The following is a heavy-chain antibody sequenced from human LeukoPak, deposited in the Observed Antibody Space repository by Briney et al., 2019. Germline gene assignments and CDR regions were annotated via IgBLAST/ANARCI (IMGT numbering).Heavy chain of an antibody. CDR2: ISGSGGST. CDR1: RFTFSTYS. Sequence: GGSLRLSCTASRFTFSTYSMNWVRQTPGKGLEWVSAISGSGGSTYYADSVKGRFTISRDNSKNTLYLQMNSLRAEDTAVYYCAKDRRITIFGVVITGAFDIWGQGTMVTVSS. V-gene: IGHV3-23*01. CDR3: AKDRRITIFGVVITGAFDI. J-gene: IGHJ3*02. D-gene: IGHD3-3*01.